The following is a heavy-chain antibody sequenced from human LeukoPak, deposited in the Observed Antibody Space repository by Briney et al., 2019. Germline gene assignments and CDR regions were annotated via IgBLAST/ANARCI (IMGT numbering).Heavy chain of an antibody. D-gene: IGHD3-3*01. CDR1: GYTFTSYA. J-gene: IGHJ4*02. CDR2: INAGNGNT. CDR3: ARVKGDFWSGDQPFDY. V-gene: IGHV1-3*01. Sequence: ASVKVSCKASGYTFTSYAMHWVRQAPGQGLEWMGWINAGNGNTKYSQKFQGRVTITRDTSASTAYMELSSLRSEDTAVYYCARVKGDFWSGDQPFDYWGQGTLVTVSS.